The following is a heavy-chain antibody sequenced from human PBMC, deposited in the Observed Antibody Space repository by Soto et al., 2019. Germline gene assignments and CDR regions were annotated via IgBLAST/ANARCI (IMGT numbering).Heavy chain of an antibody. CDR3: ARGDREDLAVVIGVRPGEYRVDV. Sequence: QVQLVESGGGVVHPGRSLRLSCAASGFTFRNYAMHWVRQAPGKGLECVSVISYDGGNQFYRDYVKGRFTISRDNSKNTLYLQINSLRYEDTAVYYCARGDREDLAVVIGVRPGEYRVDVCGQGTTVTVSS. V-gene: IGHV3-30-3*01. J-gene: IGHJ6*02. D-gene: IGHD2-15*01. CDR2: ISYDGGNQ. CDR1: GFTFRNYA.